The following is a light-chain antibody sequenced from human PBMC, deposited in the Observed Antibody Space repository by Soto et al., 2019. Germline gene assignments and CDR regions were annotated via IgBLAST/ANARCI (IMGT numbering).Light chain of an antibody. CDR2: GTS. J-gene: IGKJ4*01. CDR3: QQYNNWPPLT. V-gene: IGKV3-15*01. Sequence: EIVTTQSPATLSVSPGERATLFCRASQSISSNLAWYQQKAGQAPRLLIYGTSTRATGIPARFSGSGSGTEFTLTISSLQSEDFAVYYCQQYNNWPPLTFGGGTKVEIK. CDR1: QSISSN.